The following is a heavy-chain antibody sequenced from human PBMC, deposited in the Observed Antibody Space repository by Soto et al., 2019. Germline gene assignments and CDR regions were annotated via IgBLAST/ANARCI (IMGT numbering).Heavy chain of an antibody. J-gene: IGHJ4*02. Sequence: SVKVSCKASGGTFSSYSISWVRQAPGQGLEWMGRIIPILGIANYAQKFQGRVTITADKSTSAAYMELSSLRSEDTAVYYCARGSPYYYDSSGYYYDYWGQGTVGIV. D-gene: IGHD3-22*01. CDR2: IIPILGIA. CDR1: GGTFSSYS. V-gene: IGHV1-69*02. CDR3: ARGSPYYYDSSGYYYDY.